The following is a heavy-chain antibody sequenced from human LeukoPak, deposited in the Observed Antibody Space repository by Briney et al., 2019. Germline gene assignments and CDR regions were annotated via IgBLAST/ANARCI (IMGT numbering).Heavy chain of an antibody. CDR3: ARGSRYFDWLPPDY. CDR2: INWNGGST. V-gene: IGHV3-20*04. Sequence: AGGSLRLSCAASGFTFDDYGMSWVRQAPGKGLEWVSGINWNGGSTGYADSVKGRFTISRDNAKNSLYLQMNSLSAEDTALYYCARGSRYFDWLPPDYWGQGTLVTVSS. D-gene: IGHD3-9*01. J-gene: IGHJ4*02. CDR1: GFTFDDYG.